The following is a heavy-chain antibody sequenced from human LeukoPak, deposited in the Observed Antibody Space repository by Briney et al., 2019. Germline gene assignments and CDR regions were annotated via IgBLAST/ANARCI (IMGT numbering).Heavy chain of an antibody. CDR2: INHSGST. D-gene: IGHD3-16*02. Sequence: SETLSLTCAVYGGSFSGYYWSWIRQPPGKGLEWIGEINHSGSTNYNPSLKSRVTISVDTSKNQFSLKLSSVTAADTAVYYCARVPYDYVWGSYRPRPYFDYWGQGTLVTVSS. V-gene: IGHV4-34*01. J-gene: IGHJ4*02. CDR1: GGSFSGYY. CDR3: ARVPYDYVWGSYRPRPYFDY.